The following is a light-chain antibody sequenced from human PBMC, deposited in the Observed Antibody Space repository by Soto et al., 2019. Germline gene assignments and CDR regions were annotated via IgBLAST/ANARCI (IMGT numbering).Light chain of an antibody. Sequence: EIAMTQSPVTLSASPGARVTLSCRASQSVNINLAWYQQRPGQAPRVLIYGASNRASGIPDRFSGSGSGTDFTLTLSSLEPDDFALYYCQQYKDWPPLTFGGGTRVEIK. CDR1: QSVNIN. V-gene: IGKV3D-15*01. J-gene: IGKJ4*01. CDR2: GAS. CDR3: QQYKDWPPLT.